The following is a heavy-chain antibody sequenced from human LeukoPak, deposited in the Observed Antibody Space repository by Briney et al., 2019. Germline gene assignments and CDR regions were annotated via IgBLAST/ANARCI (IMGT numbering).Heavy chain of an antibody. J-gene: IGHJ4*02. CDR2: IYSGGST. CDR1: GLIFSHNY. D-gene: IGHD4-23*01. Sequence: GGSLRLSCAVSGLIFSHNYMSWVRQAPAKGLESVSLIYSGGSTYYADSVKGRFTISRDNSKNSLYLQMNSLRAEDTAVYYCARWGHDYGGKKRFDYWGQGTLVTVSS. CDR3: ARWGHDYGGKKRFDY. V-gene: IGHV3-53*01.